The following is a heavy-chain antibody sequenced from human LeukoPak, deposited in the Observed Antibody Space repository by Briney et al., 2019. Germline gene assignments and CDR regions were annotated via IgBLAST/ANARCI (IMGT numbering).Heavy chain of an antibody. Sequence: GGSLRLSCAASGFTFSSYAMHWVRQAPGKGLEYVSAISSNGGSTYYANSVKGRFTISRDNSKNTLYLQMGSLRAEGMAVYYCGGGVGVAAGVWGYFFGYWGKGTLVTVSS. D-gene: IGHD2-15*01. CDR3: GGGVGVAAGVWGYFFGY. CDR1: GFTFSSYA. J-gene: IGHJ4*02. V-gene: IGHV3-64*01. CDR2: ISSNGGST.